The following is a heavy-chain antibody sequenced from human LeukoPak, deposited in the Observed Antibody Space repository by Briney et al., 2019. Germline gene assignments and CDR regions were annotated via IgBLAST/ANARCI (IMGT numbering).Heavy chain of an antibody. Sequence: SETLSLTCTVPGYSIRSGYFWGWIRQPPGKGLEWIGSISQSGTTYYNPSLKSRITISHDTSKNQFSLKVNSVTAADTAAYYCTREEGGTTVDYWGQGTLVTVSS. CDR2: ISQSGTT. V-gene: IGHV4-38-2*02. CDR3: TREEGGTTVDY. D-gene: IGHD1-1*01. J-gene: IGHJ4*02. CDR1: GYSIRSGYF.